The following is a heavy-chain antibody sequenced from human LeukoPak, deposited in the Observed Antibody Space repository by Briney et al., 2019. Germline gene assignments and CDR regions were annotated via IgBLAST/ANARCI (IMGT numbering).Heavy chain of an antibody. D-gene: IGHD6-19*01. V-gene: IGHV3-7*05. J-gene: IGHJ4*02. CDR1: GFTFSTFS. Sequence: PGGSLSLSCAAPGFTFSTFSMTWVRQAPGKGLEWVAHIKQEGSEKYYVDSLKGRFTISRDNAKNSLYLQMNSLRAEDTAVYFCARSGMAVAATPWDWGQGTLVTVSS. CDR2: IKQEGSEK. CDR3: ARSGMAVAATPWD.